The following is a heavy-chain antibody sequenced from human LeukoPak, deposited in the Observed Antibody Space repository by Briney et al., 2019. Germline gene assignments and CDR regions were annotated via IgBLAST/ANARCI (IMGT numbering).Heavy chain of an antibody. CDR1: GFTFSSDA. CDR3: AKALGSGTYLLHC. J-gene: IGHJ4*02. Sequence: GGSLRLSCAASGFTFSSDAMSWVRQAPGKGLEWVSGISGSAYSTYYADSVKGRFTISRDNSKNTVYLQMTSLRAEDTAVYFCAKALGSGTYLLHCWGQGTLVTVSS. V-gene: IGHV3-23*01. CDR2: ISGSAYST. D-gene: IGHD3-10*01.